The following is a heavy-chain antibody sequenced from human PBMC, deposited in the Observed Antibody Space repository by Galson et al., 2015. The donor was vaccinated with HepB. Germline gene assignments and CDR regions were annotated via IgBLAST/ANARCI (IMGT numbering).Heavy chain of an antibody. J-gene: IGHJ5*02. V-gene: IGHV1-24*01. D-gene: IGHD3-10*01. CDR1: GYTLTELS. CDR2: FDPEDGET. Sequence: SVKVSCKVSGYTLTELSMHWVRQAPGKGLEWMGGFDPEDGETIYAQKFQGRVTMTEDTSTDTAYMELSSLRSEDTAVYYCATDPHGYYYGSGSYELGFDPWGQGTLVTVSS. CDR3: ATDPHGYYYGSGSYELGFDP.